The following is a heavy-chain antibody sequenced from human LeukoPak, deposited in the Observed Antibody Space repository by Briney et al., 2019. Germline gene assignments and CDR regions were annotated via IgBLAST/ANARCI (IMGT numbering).Heavy chain of an antibody. CDR1: GFTFSRYW. CDR3: VRDMDV. Sequence: GGSLRLSCAASGFTFSRYWMTWVRQAPGKGLEWVANTNQDGTERHYVDPVKGRSTISKDNAKNSLYLQMNTLRAEDTAVYYCVRDMDVWGQGTTVTVSS. V-gene: IGHV3-7*05. J-gene: IGHJ6*02. CDR2: TNQDGTER.